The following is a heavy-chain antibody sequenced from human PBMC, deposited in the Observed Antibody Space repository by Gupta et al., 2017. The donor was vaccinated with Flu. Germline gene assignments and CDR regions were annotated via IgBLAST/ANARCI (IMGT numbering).Heavy chain of an antibody. CDR2: INPNSGGT. V-gene: IGHV1-2*02. Sequence: QVQLVQSGAEVKKPGASVKVSCKASGSTFTGYYMHWVRQAPGQGLEWMGWINPNSGGTNYAQKFQGRVTMTRDTSISTGYMELSRLRSDDTAVYYCXRXSFRGIXIFGVVIIDGMDVWGQGTTVTVSS. CDR3: XRXSFRGIXIFGVVIIDGMDV. CDR1: GSTFTGYY. J-gene: IGHJ6*02. D-gene: IGHD3-3*02.